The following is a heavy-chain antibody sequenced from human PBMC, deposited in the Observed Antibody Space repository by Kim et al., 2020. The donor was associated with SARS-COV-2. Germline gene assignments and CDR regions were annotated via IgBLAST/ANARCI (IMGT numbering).Heavy chain of an antibody. D-gene: IGHD3-16*01. CDR3: AREERYDYVWGSPVYYFDY. J-gene: IGHJ4*02. CDR2: IYTSGST. CDR1: GGSISSYY. V-gene: IGHV4-4*07. Sequence: SETLSLTCTVSGGSISSYYWSWIRQPAGKGLEWIGRIYTSGSTNYNPSLKSRVTMSVDTSKNQFSLKLSSVTAADTAVYYCAREERYDYVWGSPVYYFDYWGQGTLVTVSS.